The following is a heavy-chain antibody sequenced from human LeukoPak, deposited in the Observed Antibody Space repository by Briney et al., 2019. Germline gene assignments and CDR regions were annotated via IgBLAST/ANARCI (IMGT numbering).Heavy chain of an antibody. Sequence: ASVKVSCKASGYTLTAYYIYWVRQAPGQGLEWMGRINPNSGGTDYAQNFQGRVTMTRDTSTSTVYMELSSLRSEDTAVYYCARPNRGYGDYLTYFDYWGQGTLVAVSS. D-gene: IGHD4-17*01. CDR1: GYTLTAYY. V-gene: IGHV1-2*06. CDR3: ARPNRGYGDYLTYFDY. J-gene: IGHJ4*02. CDR2: INPNSGGT.